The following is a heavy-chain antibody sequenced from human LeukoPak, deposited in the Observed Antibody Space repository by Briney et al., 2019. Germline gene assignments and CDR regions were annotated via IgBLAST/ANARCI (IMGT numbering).Heavy chain of an antibody. CDR2: ISSSGNTI. V-gene: IGHV3-11*04. D-gene: IGHD6-19*01. CDR3: ARSGVAGTWAIDY. Sequence: GGSLRLSCAASGFTFSDYYMSWIRQAPGKGLEWVSDISSSGNTIYYANSVKGRFTISRDNAKNSLYLQMNSLRAEDTAVYYCARSGVAGTWAIDYWGQGTLVTVSS. CDR1: GFTFSDYY. J-gene: IGHJ4*02.